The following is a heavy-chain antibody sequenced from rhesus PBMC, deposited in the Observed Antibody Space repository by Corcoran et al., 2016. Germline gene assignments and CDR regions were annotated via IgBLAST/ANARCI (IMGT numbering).Heavy chain of an antibody. D-gene: IGHD3-3*01. V-gene: IGHV4-165*02. CDR2: IGGSRGNT. CDR1: GGSISGYY. Sequence: QVQLQESGPGLVKPSETLSLTCAVSGGSISGYYWNWIRQPPGKGLEWMGYIGGSRGNTTYNPSRKSRVTISTDTSKNQFSLKLSSVTAADTAVYYCARNGAYYNFWGAENVLDSWGQGVVVTVSS. J-gene: IGHJ6*01. CDR3: ARNGAYYNFWGAENVLDS.